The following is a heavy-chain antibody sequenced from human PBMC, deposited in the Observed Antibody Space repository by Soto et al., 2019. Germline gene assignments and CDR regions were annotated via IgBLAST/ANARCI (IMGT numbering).Heavy chain of an antibody. V-gene: IGHV3-30*03. CDR2: ISNDGSNN. J-gene: IGHJ4*02. D-gene: IGHD1-1*01. CDR3: ARGATFSDY. CDR1: GFTFSNYG. Sequence: PGGSLRLSCAASGFTFSNYGMHWVRQAPGKGLEWVAVISNDGSNNYYADSVKGRFTISRDNAKNSLYLQMNSLRAEDTAVYYCARGATFSDYWGQGTLVTVSS.